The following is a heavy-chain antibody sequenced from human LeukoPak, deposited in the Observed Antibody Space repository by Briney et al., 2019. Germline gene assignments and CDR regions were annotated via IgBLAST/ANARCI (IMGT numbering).Heavy chain of an antibody. D-gene: IGHD3-22*01. J-gene: IGHJ1*01. CDR3: ARRRYYDSTGYLD. Sequence: PSETLSLTCTISGDTISSSSYYWGWIRQPPGKGLEWIGDIYYRGSTYYSPSLKSRVSISIDTSNNQFSLTLNSVTAADTALYFCARRRYYDSTGYLDWGQGTLVTVSS. V-gene: IGHV4-39*01. CDR2: IYYRGST. CDR1: GDTISSSSYY.